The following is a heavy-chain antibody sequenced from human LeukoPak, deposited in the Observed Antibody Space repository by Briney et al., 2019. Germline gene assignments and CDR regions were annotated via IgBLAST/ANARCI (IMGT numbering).Heavy chain of an antibody. CDR3: ARDSSGYYAAPFDY. CDR2: ISGSGGST. V-gene: IGHV3-23*01. Sequence: GGSLRLSCAASGFTFSNYAMTWVRQAPGKGLEWVSAISGSGGSTYYADSVKGRFTISRDNSKNTLYLQMNSLRAEDTAVYYCARDSSGYYAAPFDYWGQGTLVTVSS. CDR1: GFTFSNYA. J-gene: IGHJ4*02. D-gene: IGHD3-22*01.